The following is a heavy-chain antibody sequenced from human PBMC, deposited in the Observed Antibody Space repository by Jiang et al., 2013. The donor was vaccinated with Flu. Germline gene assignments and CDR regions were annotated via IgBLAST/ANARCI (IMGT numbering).Heavy chain of an antibody. CDR2: IYTSGST. Sequence: PGLVKPSETLSLTCTVSGGSISSYYWSWIRQPAGKGLEWIGRIYTSGSTNYNPSLKSRVTMPVDTSKNQSSLKLSSVTAADTAVYYCARIGCSGGSCRYYYYYGMDVWGQGTTVTVSS. D-gene: IGHD2-15*01. CDR1: GGSISSYY. J-gene: IGHJ6*02. CDR3: ARIGCSGGSCRYYYYYGMDV. V-gene: IGHV4-4*07.